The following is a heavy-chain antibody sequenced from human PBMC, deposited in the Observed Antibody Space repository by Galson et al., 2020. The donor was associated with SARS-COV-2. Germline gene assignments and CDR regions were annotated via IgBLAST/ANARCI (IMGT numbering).Heavy chain of an antibody. J-gene: IGHJ3*02. CDR2: IYYSGST. D-gene: IGHD3-10*01. Sequence: SETLSLTCTVSGGSISSSTYYWCWIRQPPGKGLEWIGSIYYSGSTYYNPSLKSRVTISVDTPKNQLSLKLSSVTAAYTAVYYCASYYGSGSYIYAFDIWGQGTMVTVAS. V-gene: IGHV4-39*01. CDR3: ASYYGSGSYIYAFDI. CDR1: GGSISSSTYY.